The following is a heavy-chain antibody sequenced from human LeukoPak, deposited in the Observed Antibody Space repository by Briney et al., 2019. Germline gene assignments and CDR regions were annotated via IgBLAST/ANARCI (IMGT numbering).Heavy chain of an antibody. Sequence: GASVKVSCKASGGTFSSYAISWVRQAPGQGLEWMGGIIIPISGATNYAQKFQGRVTITADKSTSTAYMELSSLRSEDTAVYFCAGGGDILTGYYNGPSYNWFDPWGQGTLVTVSS. CDR3: AGGGDILTGYYNGPSYNWFDP. CDR2: IIIPISGAT. V-gene: IGHV1-69*06. CDR1: GGTFSSYA. D-gene: IGHD3-9*01. J-gene: IGHJ5*02.